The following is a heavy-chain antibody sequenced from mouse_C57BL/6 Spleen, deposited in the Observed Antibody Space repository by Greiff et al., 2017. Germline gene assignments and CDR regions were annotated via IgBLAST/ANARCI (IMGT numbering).Heavy chain of an antibody. CDR1: GYAFSSSW. V-gene: IGHV1-82*01. Sequence: QVQLQQSGPELVKPGASVKISCKASGYAFSSSWMNWVKQRPGKGLEWIGRIYPGDGDTNYNGKFKGKATLTADKSSSTAYLQLSSLTSEDSAVYFCAREDAMDYWGQGTSVTVSS. J-gene: IGHJ4*01. CDR2: IYPGDGDT. CDR3: AREDAMDY.